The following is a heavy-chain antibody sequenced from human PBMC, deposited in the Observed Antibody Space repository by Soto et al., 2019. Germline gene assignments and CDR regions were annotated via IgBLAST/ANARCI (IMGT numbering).Heavy chain of an antibody. CDR3: ARQDCSSDGCMEIKY. CDR2: IGIKSDNYTT. CDR1: GFTFSVSL. V-gene: IGHV3-73*01. Sequence: GGSLRLSCATSGFTFSVSLMHWVRQASGKGLEWLGHIGIKSDNYTTIYAASVKGRFSISRDDSRNTAYLQMTSLKTEDTAIYYCARQDCSSDGCMEIKYWGQGTLVTVSS. J-gene: IGHJ4*02. D-gene: IGHD2-21*01.